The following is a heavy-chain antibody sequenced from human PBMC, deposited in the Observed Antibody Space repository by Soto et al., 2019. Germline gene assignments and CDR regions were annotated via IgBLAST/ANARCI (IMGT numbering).Heavy chain of an antibody. CDR3: ARDPGRWLQYDH. CDR2: IIPIFGTA. Sequence: SVKVSCKASGGTFSSYAISWVRQAPGQGLEWMGGIIPIFGTANYAQKFQGRVTITADESTSTAYMELSSLRSEDTAVYYCARDPGRWLQYDHWGQGTLVTVSS. J-gene: IGHJ4*02. CDR1: GGTFSSYA. V-gene: IGHV1-69*13. D-gene: IGHD3-10*01.